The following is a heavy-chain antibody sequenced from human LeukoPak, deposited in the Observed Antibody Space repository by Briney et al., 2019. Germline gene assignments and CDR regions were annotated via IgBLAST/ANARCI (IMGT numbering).Heavy chain of an antibody. CDR2: IYYSGST. CDR3: ARQTGYNGYGAFDY. V-gene: IGHV4-59*08. CDR1: GGSISTYY. Sequence: SETLSLTCTVSGGSISTYYWSWIRQPPGKGLEWIGCIYYSGSTNYNPSLKSRVTISVDTSKNQFSLKLSSVTAADTAVYYCARQTGYNGYGAFDYWGQGTLVTVSS. D-gene: IGHD5-12*01. J-gene: IGHJ4*02.